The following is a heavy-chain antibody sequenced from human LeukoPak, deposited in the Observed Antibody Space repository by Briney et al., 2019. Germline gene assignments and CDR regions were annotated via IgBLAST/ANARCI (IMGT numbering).Heavy chain of an antibody. D-gene: IGHD2-2*01. CDR1: GFTFSSYA. Sequence: GRSLRLSCAASGFTFSSYAMHWVRQAPGKGLEWVAVISYDGSNKYYADSVKDRFTISRDNSKNTLYLQMNSLRAEDTAVYYCARGWGYCSSTSCYGYGHLDYWGQGTLVTVSS. J-gene: IGHJ4*02. CDR2: ISYDGSNK. V-gene: IGHV3-30-3*01. CDR3: ARGWGYCSSTSCYGYGHLDY.